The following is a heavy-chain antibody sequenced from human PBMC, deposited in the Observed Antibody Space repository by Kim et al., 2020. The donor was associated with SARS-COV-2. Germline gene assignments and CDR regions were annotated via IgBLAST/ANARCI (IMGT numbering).Heavy chain of an antibody. CDR1: GFPLRNFA. V-gene: IGHV3-23*01. CDR2: ISVSGDIT. CDR3: AKEGSTRGYAFDL. D-gene: IGHD2-2*01. Sequence: GGSLRLSCAAPGFPLRNFAMSWVRQAPGKGLEWVSIISVSGDITYYADSVKGRFTISRDNSKNTLYLQMNSLRAEDTAVYYCAKEGSTRGYAFDLWGQGTLLTVSS. J-gene: IGHJ3*01.